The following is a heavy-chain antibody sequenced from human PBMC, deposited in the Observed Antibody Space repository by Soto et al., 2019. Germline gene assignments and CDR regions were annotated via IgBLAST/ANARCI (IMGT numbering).Heavy chain of an antibody. V-gene: IGHV1-8*01. D-gene: IGHD1-26*01. CDR3: AGEKVGTTGIDF. J-gene: IGHJ4*02. CDR1: GYSFTSYD. CDR2: MNPNSGNT. Sequence: VQLVQSGAEVKKPGASVKVSCKASGYSFTSYDINWVRQATGQGLEWMGWMNPNSGNTGYAQKFHGRVTMTRDNPITTAYMELTSLRDDDSAVYYCAGEKVGTTGIDFWGQGTLVTVSS.